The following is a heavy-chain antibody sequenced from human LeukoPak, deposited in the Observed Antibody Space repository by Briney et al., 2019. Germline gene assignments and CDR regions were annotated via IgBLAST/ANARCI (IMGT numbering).Heavy chain of an antibody. CDR3: ARHKELRYFDWLVAFDI. V-gene: IGHV4-38-2*02. Sequence: SETLSLTCTVSGYSISSGYYWGWIRQPPGKGLEWIGYIYYSGSTNYNPSLKSRVTISVDTSKNQFSLKLSSVTAADTAVYYCARHKELRYFDWLVAFDIWGQGTMVTVSS. J-gene: IGHJ3*02. CDR1: GYSISSGYY. CDR2: IYYSGST. D-gene: IGHD3-9*01.